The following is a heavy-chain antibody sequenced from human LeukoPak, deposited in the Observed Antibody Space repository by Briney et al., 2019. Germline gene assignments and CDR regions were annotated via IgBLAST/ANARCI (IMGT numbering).Heavy chain of an antibody. V-gene: IGHV1-69*05. D-gene: IGHD3-16*01. J-gene: IGHJ5*02. CDR1: GGTFSSYA. Sequence: SVKVSCKASGGTFSSYAISWVRQAPGQGLEWMGGIIPIFGTANYAQKFQGRVTITTDESTSTAYMELSSLRSEDTAVYYCARRIMRSNWFDPWGQGTLVTVSS. CDR3: ARRIMRSNWFDP. CDR2: IIPIFGTA.